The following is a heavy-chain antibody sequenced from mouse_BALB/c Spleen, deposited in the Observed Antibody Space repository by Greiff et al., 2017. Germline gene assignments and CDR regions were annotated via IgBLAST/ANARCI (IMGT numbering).Heavy chain of an antibody. CDR1: GFNFKDYY. V-gene: IGHV14-1*02. J-gene: IGHJ2*01. CDR3: ASPDYY. CDR2: IDPENGNT. Sequence: EVQLQESGAELVRPGALVKLSCKASGFNFKDYYMHWVKQRPEQGLEWIGWIDPENGNTIYDPKFQGKASITADTSSNTAYLQLSSLTSEDTAVYYCASPDYYWGQGTTRTVSS.